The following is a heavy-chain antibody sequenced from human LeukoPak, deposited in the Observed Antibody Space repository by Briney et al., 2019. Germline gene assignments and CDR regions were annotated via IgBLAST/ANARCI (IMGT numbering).Heavy chain of an antibody. D-gene: IGHD3-16*02. J-gene: IGHJ4*02. V-gene: IGHV4-34*01. CDR1: GGSFSGYY. Sequence: SETLSLTCAVYGGSFSGYYWSWIRQPPGKGLEWIGEINHSGSTNYNPSLKSRVTISVDTSKNQFSLKLSSVTAADTAVYYCARVVYDYVWGSYRPFDYWGQGTLVTVSS. CDR3: ARVVYDYVWGSYRPFDY. CDR2: INHSGST.